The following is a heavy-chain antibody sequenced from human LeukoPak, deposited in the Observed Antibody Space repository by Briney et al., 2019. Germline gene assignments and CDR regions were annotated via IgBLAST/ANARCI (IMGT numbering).Heavy chain of an antibody. J-gene: IGHJ6*03. V-gene: IGHV3-48*01. CDR3: ARGDSYGYVYYYYYMDV. D-gene: IGHD5-18*01. Sequence: GGSLRLSCAASGFTFSSYSMNWVRQAPGKELEWVSYISSSSSTIYYADSVKGRFTISRDNAKNSLYLQMNSLRAEDTAAYYCARGDSYGYVYYYYYMDVWGKGTTVTVSS. CDR2: ISSSSSTI. CDR1: GFTFSSYS.